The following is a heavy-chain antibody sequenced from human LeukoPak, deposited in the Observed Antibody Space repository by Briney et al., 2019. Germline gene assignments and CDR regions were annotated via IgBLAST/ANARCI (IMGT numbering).Heavy chain of an antibody. CDR2: INPNSVRT. D-gene: IGHD4-17*01. V-gene: IGHV1-2*06. CDR1: RYTFIGYY. Sequence: ASXXVSCKASRYTFIGYYIHWVRQAPGQGGEWIVRINPNSVRTDYAQQFQRMVTMTRDTSISTAYLEFSRLRSDDTAVYYCARDWSMTTLDYWGQGTLVTVSS. CDR3: ARDWSMTTLDY. J-gene: IGHJ4*02.